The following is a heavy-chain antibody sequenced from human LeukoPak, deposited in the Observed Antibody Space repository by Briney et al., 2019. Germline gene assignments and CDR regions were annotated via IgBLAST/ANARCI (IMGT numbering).Heavy chain of an antibody. V-gene: IGHV1-2*02. D-gene: IGHD7-27*01. J-gene: IGHJ4*02. CDR2: ITPNSDGT. Sequence: GASVKVSCKTSGYTVIGYYIHWVRQAPGQGLEWMGWITPNSDGTDYAQKFQGRVTMTRDTSITTAYMELSSLRSDDTAVYYCARSPIGLGFFDYWGQGTLVTVSS. CDR1: GYTVIGYY. CDR3: ARSPIGLGFFDY.